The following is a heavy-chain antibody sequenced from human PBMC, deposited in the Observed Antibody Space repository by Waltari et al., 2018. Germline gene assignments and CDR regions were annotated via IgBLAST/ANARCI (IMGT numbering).Heavy chain of an antibody. CDR3: ARDYCDRTNCHGMDV. Sequence: QVQLVESGGGVVQPGRSLRLSCEASEFTFSSYAMHWVLQAPGKGLGLVSVISYNGKNIYYVDSVKCHFTISRDNSKKPLYMQMNSLGAEDTAVYYCARDYCDRTNCHGMDVWGQGTTVTVSS. V-gene: IGHV3-30*04. J-gene: IGHJ6*02. D-gene: IGHD3-22*01. CDR2: ISYNGKNI. CDR1: EFTFSSYA.